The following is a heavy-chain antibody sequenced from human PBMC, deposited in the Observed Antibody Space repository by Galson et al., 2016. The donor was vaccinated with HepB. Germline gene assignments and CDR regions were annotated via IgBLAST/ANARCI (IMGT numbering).Heavy chain of an antibody. J-gene: IGHJ4*02. CDR1: GFTFSSYG. D-gene: IGHD3-16*01. CDR3: AKDAIYASVHPYYFHY. CDR2: ISRGSGTI. V-gene: IGHV3-48*01. Sequence: SLRLSCAASGFTFSSYGTNWIRQAPGKGLEWVSYISRGSGTIYYADSVRGRFTVSRDNARNSLYLQMNSLRAEDTAIYFCAKDAIYASVHPYYFHYWGQGTLVTVSS.